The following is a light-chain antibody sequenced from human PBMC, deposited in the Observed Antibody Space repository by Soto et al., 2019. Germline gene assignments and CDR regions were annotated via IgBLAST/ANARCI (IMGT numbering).Light chain of an antibody. CDR3: QQYDYSPRYT. J-gene: IGKJ2*01. CDR2: GAS. V-gene: IGKV3-20*01. CDR1: QNIRTF. Sequence: EIVLTQSPGTLSLSPGERATLSCRASQNIRTFLAWFQQKPGQAPRLLIYGASSRAAGIPDRFSGSGSGTVFTLTISRLEPEDFAVYYCQQYDYSPRYTFGQGTKLEIK.